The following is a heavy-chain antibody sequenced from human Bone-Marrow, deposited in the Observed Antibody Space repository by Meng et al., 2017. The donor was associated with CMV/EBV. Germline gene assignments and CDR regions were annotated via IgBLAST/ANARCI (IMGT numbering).Heavy chain of an antibody. CDR3: AGWGSGVGDGKYNGHHFDAFDI. D-gene: IGHD3-16*01. CDR2: IVLGSGDT. J-gene: IGHJ3*02. CDR1: GFTFTSSA. V-gene: IGHV1-58*01. Sequence: SVKVSCKASGFTFTSSAVQWVRQARGQRLEWIGWIVLGSGDTNYAQKFQERVTITRDTSTSTAYMELSSLRPEDTAVYYCAGWGSGVGDGKYNGHHFDAFDIWGQGTMVTVSS.